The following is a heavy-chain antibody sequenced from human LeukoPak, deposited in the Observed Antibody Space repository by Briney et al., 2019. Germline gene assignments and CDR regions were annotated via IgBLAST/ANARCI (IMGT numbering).Heavy chain of an antibody. Sequence: GESLKISCKASSYNFRNYWIGWVRQMPGKGLEWMGIIYPGGSETQYMPSFEGQVTISVDESTSTVYLQWSTLKASDTAMYYCARLDSSGYSKYFDYWGQGTLITVSS. CDR1: SYNFRNYW. V-gene: IGHV5-51*01. D-gene: IGHD3-22*01. CDR2: IYPGGSET. CDR3: ARLDSSGYSKYFDY. J-gene: IGHJ4*02.